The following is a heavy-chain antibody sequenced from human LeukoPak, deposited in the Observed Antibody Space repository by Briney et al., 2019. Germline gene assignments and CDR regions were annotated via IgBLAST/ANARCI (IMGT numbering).Heavy chain of an antibody. CDR2: IIPTFGTA. Sequence: ASVKVSCKASGGTFSSYAISWVRQAPGQGLEWMGGIIPTFGTANYAQKFQGRVTITTDESTSTAYMELSSLRSEDTAVYYCARTLGIAAAGTLGVWGQGTLVTVSS. D-gene: IGHD6-13*01. J-gene: IGHJ4*02. CDR1: GGTFSSYA. V-gene: IGHV1-69*05. CDR3: ARTLGIAAAGTLGV.